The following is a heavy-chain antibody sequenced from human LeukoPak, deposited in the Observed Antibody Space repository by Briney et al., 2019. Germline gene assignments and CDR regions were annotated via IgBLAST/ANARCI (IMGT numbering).Heavy chain of an antibody. CDR3: ASDCSGGSCYDY. CDR2: ISGSGGST. V-gene: IGHV3-23*01. CDR1: GFTFSSYA. J-gene: IGHJ4*02. D-gene: IGHD2-15*01. Sequence: GGSLRLSCAASGFTFSSYAMSWVRQAPGKGLEWVSAISGSGGSTYYADSVKGRFTISRDNSKNTLYLQMNSLRAEDTAVYYCASDCSGGSCYDYWGQGTLVTVSS.